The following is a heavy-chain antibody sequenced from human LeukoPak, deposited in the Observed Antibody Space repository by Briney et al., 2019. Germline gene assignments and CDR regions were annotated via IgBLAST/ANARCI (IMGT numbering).Heavy chain of an antibody. V-gene: IGHV3-48*03. CDR3: AKDRGDGYSEA. CDR2: ISSSGSTI. CDR1: GFTFSSYE. D-gene: IGHD5-24*01. J-gene: IGHJ4*02. Sequence: GGSLRLSCAASGFTFSSYEMNWVRQAPGKGLEWVSYISSSGSTIYYADSVKGRFTISRDNSKNTLYLQMNSLRAEDTAVYYYAKDRGDGYSEAWGQGTLVTVSS.